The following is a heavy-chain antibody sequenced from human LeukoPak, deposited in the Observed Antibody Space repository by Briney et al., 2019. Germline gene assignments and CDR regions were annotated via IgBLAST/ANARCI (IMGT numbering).Heavy chain of an antibody. V-gene: IGHV3-7*01. CDR2: IKEDGGEK. CDR3: VRDRGYCSGGTCYALWDY. CDR1: GFTLSTFW. Sequence: PGGSLSLSCAASGFTLSTFWMTWVRQAPGKGLEWVAHIKEDGGEKHYVDPVKGRFTISRDNAKNSLYLQMNSLRAEDTAMYYCVRDRGYCSGGTCYALWDYWGQGTLVTVSS. D-gene: IGHD2-15*01. J-gene: IGHJ4*02.